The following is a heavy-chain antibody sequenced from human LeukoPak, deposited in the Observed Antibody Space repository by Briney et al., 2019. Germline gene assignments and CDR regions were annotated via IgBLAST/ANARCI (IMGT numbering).Heavy chain of an antibody. Sequence: QPGGSLRLSCAASGFTVSSYWMHWLRQEPRKGLVWVARISTDGSSRSYADSVKGRFTISRDNGKNTLYLQMNSLRAEDTAVYYCASYLTSIPSGMDVWGQGATVTVSS. D-gene: IGHD2/OR15-2a*01. CDR3: ASYLTSIPSGMDV. J-gene: IGHJ6*02. CDR1: GFTVSSYW. CDR2: ISTDGSSR. V-gene: IGHV3-74*01.